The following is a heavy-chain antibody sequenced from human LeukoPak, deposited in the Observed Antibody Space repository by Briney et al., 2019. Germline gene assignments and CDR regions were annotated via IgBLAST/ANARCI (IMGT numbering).Heavy chain of an antibody. J-gene: IGHJ6*02. CDR1: GGTFSSYA. D-gene: IGHD1-26*01. V-gene: IGHV1-69*04. CDR2: IIPIFGIA. Sequence: ASVKVSCKASGGTFSSYAISWVRQAPGRGLEWMGRIIPIFGIANYAQKFQGRVTITADKSTSTAYMELSSLRSEDTAVYYCARDQGSIVGALFYYYYGMDVWGQGTTVTVSS. CDR3: ARDQGSIVGALFYYYYGMDV.